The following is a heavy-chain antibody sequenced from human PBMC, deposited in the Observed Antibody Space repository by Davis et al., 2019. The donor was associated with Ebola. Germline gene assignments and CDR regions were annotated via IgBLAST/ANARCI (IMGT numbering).Heavy chain of an antibody. J-gene: IGHJ4*02. V-gene: IGHV3-48*03. CDR2: ISSSGSKI. CDR3: VREGMTAPRKKFDL. Sequence: GESLKISCAASGFLFGSYEMNWVRQAPGKGLEWVSYISSSGSKIYYADSVRGRFTISRDNAKNSLYLQMKSLRAEDTAVYHCVREGMTAPRKKFDLWGQGTLVTVSS. D-gene: IGHD2-21*02. CDR1: GFLFGSYE.